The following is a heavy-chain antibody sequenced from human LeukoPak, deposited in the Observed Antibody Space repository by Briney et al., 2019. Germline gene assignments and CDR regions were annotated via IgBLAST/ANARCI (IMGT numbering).Heavy chain of an antibody. Sequence: SETLSLTCTVSGGSISIYYWSWLRQPPGKGLEWIGYIYNSGSTIYNPSLRSRVTITVDTSKNQFSLKLNSVTAADTAVYYCVRDRELTYWSQGTLVTVSS. CDR2: IYNSGST. J-gene: IGHJ4*02. D-gene: IGHD1-26*01. CDR1: GGSISIYY. CDR3: VRDRELTY. V-gene: IGHV4-59*01.